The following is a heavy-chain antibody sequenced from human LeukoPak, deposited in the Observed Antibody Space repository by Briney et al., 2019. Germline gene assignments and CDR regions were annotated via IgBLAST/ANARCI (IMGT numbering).Heavy chain of an antibody. V-gene: IGHV1-2*02. CDR2: INPESGGT. CDR3: ARVTGGRGEFDY. CDR1: GYTFTDYY. Sequence: ASVKVSCKTSGYTFTDYYIHWARQAPGQGLEWMGWINPESGGTGYAQHFQGRVTMTRDTSISTAYMDLSRLKSDDTAVYHCARVTGGRGEFDYWGQGTLVTVSS. D-gene: IGHD3-16*01. J-gene: IGHJ4*02.